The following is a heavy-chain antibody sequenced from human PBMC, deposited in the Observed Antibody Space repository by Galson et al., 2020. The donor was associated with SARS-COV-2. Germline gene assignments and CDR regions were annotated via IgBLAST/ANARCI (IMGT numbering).Heavy chain of an antibody. Sequence: ASVKVSCKASGYSFTGYYIHWVRQAPGQGLEWMGWINPDTGGTNYAQSFQGRVTMTRDTSISTAYLELSSLRSDDTAVYHCAKNYDFWSGYHTDYYYAMDVWARGPRSTSS. CDR3: AKNYDFWSGYHTDYYYAMDV. D-gene: IGHD3-3*01. CDR2: INPDTGGT. CDR1: GYSFTGYY. J-gene: IGHJ6*02. V-gene: IGHV1-2*02.